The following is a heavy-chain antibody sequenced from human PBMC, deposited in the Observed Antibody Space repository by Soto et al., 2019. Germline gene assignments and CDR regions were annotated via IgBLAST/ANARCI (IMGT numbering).Heavy chain of an antibody. D-gene: IGHD6-19*01. Sequence: EVQLVESGGGLAQPGGSLRLSCAASGFTFSIFSMSWVRQSPGKGLEWISYVNAAANDIYYTDSVRGRFTISRDNAKNSLYLQMNSLRDDDTAVYYCVRDRMWEQWLGPHDAFEIWGQGTMVTVS. CDR2: VNAAANDI. CDR1: GFTFSIFS. J-gene: IGHJ3*02. V-gene: IGHV3-48*02. CDR3: VRDRMWEQWLGPHDAFEI.